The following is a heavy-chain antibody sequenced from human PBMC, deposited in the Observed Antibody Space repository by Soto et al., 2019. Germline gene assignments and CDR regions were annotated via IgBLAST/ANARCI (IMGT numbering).Heavy chain of an antibody. CDR2: IIPIFGTP. Sequence: SVKVSCKASGGTFSTYTFSWVRQAPGQGLEWMGRIIPIFGTPYYAQKFQGRVTITADKSTSTVYMELSSLRSDDTAVYFCARGLECRGYCLDKPTWFAPWGQGTLVTVSS. D-gene: IGHD2-15*01. CDR1: GGTFSTYT. V-gene: IGHV1-69*06. J-gene: IGHJ5*02. CDR3: ARGLECRGYCLDKPTWFAP.